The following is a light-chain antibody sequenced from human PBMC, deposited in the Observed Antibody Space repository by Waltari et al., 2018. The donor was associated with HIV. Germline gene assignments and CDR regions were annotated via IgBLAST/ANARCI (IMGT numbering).Light chain of an antibody. J-gene: IGLJ2*01. Sequence: QSALTQPASVAGSPGQSITISCTGTSSDIGGYDYVSWYQQHPGKAPTLMIFDVNNRPSGVPARFSGSKSGHTASLTISGLQADDEADYYCCSYAGSYTEIFGGGTKLTVL. CDR1: SSDIGGYDY. CDR2: DVN. CDR3: CSYAGSYTEI. V-gene: IGLV2-11*01.